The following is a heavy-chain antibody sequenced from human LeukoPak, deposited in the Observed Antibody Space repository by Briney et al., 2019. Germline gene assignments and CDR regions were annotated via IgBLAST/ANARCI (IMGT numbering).Heavy chain of an antibody. J-gene: IGHJ4*02. CDR2: IDPTDSYT. CDR1: GYSFTSYW. D-gene: IGHD5-12*01. V-gene: IGHV5-10-1*01. CDR3: ARVKRGSPDDY. Sequence: GESLRISCKGSGYSFTSYWISWVRQMPGKGLEWMGRIDPTDSYTYYSPLFQGHVTISAGKSISTAYLQWSSLKASDTGMYYCARVKRGSPDDYWGQGSLVTVSS.